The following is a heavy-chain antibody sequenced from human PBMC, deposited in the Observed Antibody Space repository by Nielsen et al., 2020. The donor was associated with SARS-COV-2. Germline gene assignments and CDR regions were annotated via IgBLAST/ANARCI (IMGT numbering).Heavy chain of an antibody. V-gene: IGHV3-30*04. CDR2: ISYDGSNK. J-gene: IGHJ3*02. CDR3: ARIEGAFDI. CDR1: GFTFSSYA. Sequence: GESLKISCAASGFTFSSYAMHWVRQAPGKGLEWVAVISYDGSNKYYADSVKGRFTISRDNSKNMLYLQMNSLRAEDTAVYYCARIEGAFDIWGQGTMVTVSS.